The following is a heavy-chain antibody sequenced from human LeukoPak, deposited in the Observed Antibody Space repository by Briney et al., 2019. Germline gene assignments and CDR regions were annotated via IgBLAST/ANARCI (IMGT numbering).Heavy chain of an antibody. CDR2: INSDGSST. D-gene: IGHD5-18*01. Sequence: AGSLRLSCAASGFTFSSYWMHWVRQAPGKGLVWVSRINSDGSSTSYADSVKGRFTISRDNAKNTLYLQMNSLRAEDTAVYYCATSGYSYGIDYWGQGTLVTVSS. J-gene: IGHJ4*02. V-gene: IGHV3-74*01. CDR1: GFTFSSYW. CDR3: ATSGYSYGIDY.